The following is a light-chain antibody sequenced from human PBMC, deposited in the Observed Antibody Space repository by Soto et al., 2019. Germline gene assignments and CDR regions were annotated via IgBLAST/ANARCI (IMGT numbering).Light chain of an antibody. CDR3: CSYSSSSTYV. V-gene: IGLV2-14*03. CDR2: DVS. Sequence: QSALPQPASVSGSPGQSITISCTGTSSDVGGYNYVSCYHQHPGKAPKVMIFDVSNRPSGVSNRFSGSKSGNTASLTISGLQAEDDDDYYFCSYSSSSTYVFGTGTTVTVL. CDR1: SSDVGGYNY. J-gene: IGLJ1*01.